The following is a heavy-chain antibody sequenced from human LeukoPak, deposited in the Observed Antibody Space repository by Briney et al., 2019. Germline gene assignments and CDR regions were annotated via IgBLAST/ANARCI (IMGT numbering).Heavy chain of an antibody. V-gene: IGHV1-8*03. J-gene: IGHJ1*01. CDR3: AREGERYGDYVGQH. CDR2: MNPNSGNT. CDR1: GYTFTSYD. Sequence: ASVKVSCKASGYTFTSYDINWVRQATGQGLEWMGWMNPNSGNTGYAQKFQGRVTITRNTSISTAYMELSSLKASDTAMYYCAREGERYGDYVGQHWGQGTLVTVSS. D-gene: IGHD4-17*01.